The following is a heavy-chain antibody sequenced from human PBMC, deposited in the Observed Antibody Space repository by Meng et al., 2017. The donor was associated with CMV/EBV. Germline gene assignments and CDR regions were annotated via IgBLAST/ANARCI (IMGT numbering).Heavy chain of an antibody. V-gene: IGHV3-15*01. D-gene: IGHD2-2*01. J-gene: IGHJ4*02. CDR1: GFTFSNAW. Sequence: GGSLRLSCAASGFTFSNAWMSWVRQAPGKGLEWVGRIKSKTDGGTTDYAAPVKGRFTTSRDDSKNTLYLQMNSLKTEDTAVYYCTSELGYCSSTSCYVDYWGQGTLVTVSS. CDR3: TSELGYCSSTSCYVDY. CDR2: IKSKTDGGTT.